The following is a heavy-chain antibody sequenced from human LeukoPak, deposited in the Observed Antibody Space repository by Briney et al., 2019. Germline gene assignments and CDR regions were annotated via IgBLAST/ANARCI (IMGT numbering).Heavy chain of an antibody. V-gene: IGHV4-59*01. CDR3: ARSQVIFGDAFDI. CDR1: GGSISSYY. CDR2: IYYSGST. J-gene: IGHJ3*02. Sequence: SETLSLTCTVSGGSISSYYWSWIRQPPGKGLEWIGYIYYSGSTNYNPSLKSRVTISVDTSKNQFSLKLSSVTAADTAVYYCARSQVIFGDAFDIWGQGTMVTVSS. D-gene: IGHD3-3*01.